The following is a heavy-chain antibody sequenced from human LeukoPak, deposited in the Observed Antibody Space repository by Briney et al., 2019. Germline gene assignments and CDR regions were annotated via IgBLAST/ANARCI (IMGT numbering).Heavy chain of an antibody. Sequence: GGSLKLSCAASGFTFSSYWLSWVRQAPGKGLEWVANIKQDGSEKYYVDSVKGRFTISRDNAKNSLYLQMNSLRAEDTAVYYCARDPEGIAVAEGDYWGQGTLVTVSS. V-gene: IGHV3-7*01. D-gene: IGHD6-19*01. J-gene: IGHJ4*02. CDR1: GFTFSSYW. CDR2: IKQDGSEK. CDR3: ARDPEGIAVAEGDY.